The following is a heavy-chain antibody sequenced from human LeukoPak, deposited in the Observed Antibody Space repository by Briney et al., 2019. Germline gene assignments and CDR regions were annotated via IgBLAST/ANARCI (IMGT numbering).Heavy chain of an antibody. CDR2: INPNSGGT. Sequence: ASVKVSCKASGYTFTGYYMHWVRQAPGQGLEWMGWINPNSGGTNYAQKFQGRVTMTRDTSISTAYMELSRLRSDDTAVYYCARAVPDKKPMYDFWSGCPYWGQGTLVTVSS. V-gene: IGHV1-2*02. CDR1: GYTFTGYY. J-gene: IGHJ4*02. CDR3: ARAVPDKKPMYDFWSGCPY. D-gene: IGHD3-3*01.